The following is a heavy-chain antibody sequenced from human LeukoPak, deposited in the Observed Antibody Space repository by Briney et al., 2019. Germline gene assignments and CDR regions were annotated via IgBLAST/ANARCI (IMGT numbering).Heavy chain of an antibody. D-gene: IGHD2-15*01. J-gene: IGHJ4*02. CDR1: GGPFSGYY. Sequence: KTSETLSLTCAVYGGPFSGYYWSWIRQPPGKGLEWIGEINHSGSTNYNPSLKSRVTISVDTSKNQFSLKLSSVTAADTAVYYCARHVQDCSGGSCYSGYFDYWGQGTLVTVSS. CDR2: INHSGST. V-gene: IGHV4-34*01. CDR3: ARHVQDCSGGSCYSGYFDY.